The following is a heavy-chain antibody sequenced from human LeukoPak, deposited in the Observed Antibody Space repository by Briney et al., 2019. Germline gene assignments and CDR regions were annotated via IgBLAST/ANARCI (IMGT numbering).Heavy chain of an antibody. CDR1: GGSISSSSYY. V-gene: IGHV4-39*07. CDR3: EKIYCSSISCYQKFFDY. Sequence: SETLSLTCTVSGGSISSSSYYWGWIRQPPGKGLEWIGSIYYSGSTYYNPSLKSRVTISLDTSMNQLSLKLSSVTAADTAIYYCEKIYCSSISCYQKFFDYWGQGTLVTVSS. CDR2: IYYSGST. D-gene: IGHD2-2*01. J-gene: IGHJ4*02.